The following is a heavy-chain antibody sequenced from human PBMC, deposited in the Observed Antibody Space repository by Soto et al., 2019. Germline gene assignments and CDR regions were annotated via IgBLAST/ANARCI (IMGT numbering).Heavy chain of an antibody. J-gene: IGHJ4*02. D-gene: IGHD4-17*01. V-gene: IGHV4-59*01. CDR1: GGSFISYY. CDR2: IYNSEST. CDR3: SYGDSQGPLDY. Sequence: LSLTCTVSGGSFISYYWSWIRQPPVKGLEWIGYIYNSESTNYNPSVKSRVAISVDTSKNQFSLKLSSVTAADTAVYYCSYGDSQGPLDYWGQGTLVTVSS.